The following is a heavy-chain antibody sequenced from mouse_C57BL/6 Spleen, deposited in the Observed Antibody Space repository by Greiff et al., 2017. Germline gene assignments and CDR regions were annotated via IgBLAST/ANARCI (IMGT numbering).Heavy chain of an antibody. CDR3: ERDHSSGSYYAMDY. D-gene: IGHD3-2*02. CDR2: INYDGSST. CDR1: GFTFSDYY. V-gene: IGHV5-16*01. J-gene: IGHJ4*01. Sequence: EVQVVESEGGLVQPGSSMKLSCTASGFTFSDYYMAWVRQVPEKGLEWVANINYDGSSTYYLDSLKSRFIISRDNAKNILYLQMSSLKSEDTATYYCERDHSSGSYYAMDYWGQGTSVTVSS.